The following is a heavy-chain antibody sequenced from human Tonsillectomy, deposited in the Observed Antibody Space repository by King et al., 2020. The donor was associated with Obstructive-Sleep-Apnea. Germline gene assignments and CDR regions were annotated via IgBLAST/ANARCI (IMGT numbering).Heavy chain of an antibody. CDR3: ASLNAAPYSSSWYAHYYGMDV. J-gene: IGHJ6*02. V-gene: IGHV3-33*01. Sequence: VQLVESGGGVVQPGRSLRLSCAASGFTFSSYGMHWVRQAPGKGLEWVAVIWYDGSNKYYADSVKGRFTISRDNSKNTLYLQMNSLRAEDTAVYYCASLNAAPYSSSWYAHYYGMDVWGQGTTVTVSS. CDR1: GFTFSSYG. CDR2: IWYDGSNK. D-gene: IGHD6-13*01.